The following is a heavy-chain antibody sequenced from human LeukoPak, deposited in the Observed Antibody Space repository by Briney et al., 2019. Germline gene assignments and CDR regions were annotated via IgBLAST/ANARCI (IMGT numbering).Heavy chain of an antibody. D-gene: IGHD1-26*01. Sequence: SQTLSLTCTVSGGSISSGDYYWSWIRQPPGKGLEWIGYIYYSGSTYYNPSLKSRVTISVDTSKNQFSLKLSSVTAADTAVYYCARDIREGGSYYWFDPWGQGTLVTVSS. CDR3: ARDIREGGSYYWFDP. CDR1: GGSISSGDYY. CDR2: IYYSGST. J-gene: IGHJ5*02. V-gene: IGHV4-30-4*08.